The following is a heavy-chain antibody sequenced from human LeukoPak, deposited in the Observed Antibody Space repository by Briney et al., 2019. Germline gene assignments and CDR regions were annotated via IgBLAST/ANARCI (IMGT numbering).Heavy chain of an antibody. CDR1: GGAISSYD. D-gene: IGHD5-18*01. V-gene: IGHV4-59*12. J-gene: IGHJ6*03. CDR2: IYYSGST. CDR3: ARVNLVPDTAMYGYYYYMDV. Sequence: PAGTLTLTCTVSGGAISSYDWSWIRQPPGKGLEWIGYIYYSGSTKYNPSLKRRVTISVEKTKNQSSPKLSPVTAADPPVYYCARVNLVPDTAMYGYYYYMDVWGKGTTVTVSS.